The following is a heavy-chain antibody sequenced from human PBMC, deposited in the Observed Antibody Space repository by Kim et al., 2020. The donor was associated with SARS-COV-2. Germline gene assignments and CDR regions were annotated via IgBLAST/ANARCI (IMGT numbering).Heavy chain of an antibody. CDR1: GFTFSSYG. CDR3: ATYDSSGYWVDYYYGMDV. Sequence: WGSLRLSCAASGFTFSSYGMHWVRQAPGKGLEWVAVISYDGSNKYYADSVKGRFTISRDNSKNTLYLQMNSLRAEDTAVYYCATYDSSGYWVDYYYGMDVWGQGTTVTVSS. CDR2: ISYDGSNK. V-gene: IGHV3-30*03. J-gene: IGHJ6*02. D-gene: IGHD3-22*01.